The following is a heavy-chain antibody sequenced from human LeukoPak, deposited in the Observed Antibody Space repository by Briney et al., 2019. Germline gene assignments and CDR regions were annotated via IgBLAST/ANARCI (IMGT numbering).Heavy chain of an antibody. J-gene: IGHJ4*02. CDR2: IYPADSDT. D-gene: IGHD5-18*01. Sequence: GESLKISCKGSGPNFITHWLGWVRQLPGKGLEWMGIIYPADSDTRYSPSFQGQVTISADKSISTAYLQWSSLKASDTAMYYCARRRGYSNGYSDYWGQGTLVTVSS. CDR1: GPNFITHW. CDR3: ARRRGYSNGYSDY. V-gene: IGHV5-51*01.